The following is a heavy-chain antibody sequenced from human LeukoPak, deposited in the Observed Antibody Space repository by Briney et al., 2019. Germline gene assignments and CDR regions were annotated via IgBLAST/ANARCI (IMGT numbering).Heavy chain of an antibody. J-gene: IGHJ4*02. D-gene: IGHD2-2*01. Sequence: GGSLRLSCVASGFTFSSSWMSWVRQAPGKGLEWVSYISSSSSTIYYADSVKGRFTISRDNAKNSLYLQMNSLRDEDTAVYYCARDSCSSTSCYLVYWGQGTLVTVSS. CDR2: ISSSSSTI. V-gene: IGHV3-48*02. CDR1: GFTFSSSW. CDR3: ARDSCSSTSCYLVY.